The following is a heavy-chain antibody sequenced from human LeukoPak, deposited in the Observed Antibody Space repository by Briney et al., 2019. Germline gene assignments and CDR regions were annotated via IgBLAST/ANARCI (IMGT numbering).Heavy chain of an antibody. J-gene: IGHJ4*02. CDR3: ARGDSAPYFLPGRLPY. CDR1: GFFFGDFG. Sequence: PGGSLRLSCAASGFFFGDFGMNWVRQSPGKGLEWVSSISPGSDFTYYADSMKGRFTISRDNAKSSLYLQMNSLRADDTAVYYCARGDSAPYFLPGRLPYWGQGILVTVSS. D-gene: IGHD3-22*01. CDR2: ISPGSDFT. V-gene: IGHV3-21*06.